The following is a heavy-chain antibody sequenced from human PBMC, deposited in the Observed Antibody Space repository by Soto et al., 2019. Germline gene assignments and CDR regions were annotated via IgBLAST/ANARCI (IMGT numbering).Heavy chain of an antibody. CDR1: VITFNNYG. D-gene: IGHD2-21*02. CDR2: ISKVGNNY. CDR3: AKGYCGGDCSSRGTTFDS. Sequence: GSLRLSSAASVITFNNYGMHWVRQAPGKGLEWVAVISKVGNNYYYADSVKGRFTISRDNSKNTLNLQMNSLRPNDTAVYYCAKGYCGGDCSSRGTTFDSWGQGTLVTVSS. V-gene: IGHV3-30*18. J-gene: IGHJ4*02.